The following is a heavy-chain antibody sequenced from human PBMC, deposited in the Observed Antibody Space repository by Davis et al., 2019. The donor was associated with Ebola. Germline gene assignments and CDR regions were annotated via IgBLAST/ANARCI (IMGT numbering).Heavy chain of an antibody. D-gene: IGHD5-18*01. CDR1: GFTFSSYA. V-gene: IGHV3-43*02. Sequence: GGSLRLSCAASGFTFSSYAMSWVRQAPGKGLEWVSLISWDGGSTYYADSVKGRFTISRDNSKNSLYLQMNSLRTEDTALYYCAKDSDVDTAMVYYGMDVWGKGTTVTVSS. CDR2: ISWDGGST. CDR3: AKDSDVDTAMVYYGMDV. J-gene: IGHJ6*04.